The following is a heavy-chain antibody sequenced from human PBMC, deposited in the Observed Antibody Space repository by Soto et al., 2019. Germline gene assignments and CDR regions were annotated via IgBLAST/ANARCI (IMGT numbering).Heavy chain of an antibody. D-gene: IGHD1-26*01. Sequence: SETLSLTCAVSGGSISSGGYSWSWIRQPPGKGLEWIGYIYHSGSTYYNPSLKSRVTISVDRSKNQFSLKLSSVTAADTAVYYCARPSGSYLYYFDYWGQGTLVTVSS. CDR3: ARPSGSYLYYFDY. V-gene: IGHV4-30-2*01. CDR1: GGSISSGGYS. J-gene: IGHJ4*02. CDR2: IYHSGST.